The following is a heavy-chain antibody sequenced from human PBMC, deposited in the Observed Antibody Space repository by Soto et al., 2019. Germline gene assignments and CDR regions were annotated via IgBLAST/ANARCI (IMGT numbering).Heavy chain of an antibody. CDR3: ARPHGPTTSETWVEP. V-gene: IGHV1-18*01. Sequence: QVHLVQSGVEVKTPGASVKVSCQASGYTFFTYDISWVRQAPGQGLEWMGWISTYSGDTKYAQKFQGRVTMTTDTSTTTAYLELRSLRSDDTAVYYFARPHGPTTSETWVEPWGQGTLVTVS. CDR1: GYTFFTYD. J-gene: IGHJ5*02. D-gene: IGHD5-12*01. CDR2: ISTYSGDT.